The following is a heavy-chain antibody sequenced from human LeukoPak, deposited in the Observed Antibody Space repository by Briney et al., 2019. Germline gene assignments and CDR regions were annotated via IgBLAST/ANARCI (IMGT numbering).Heavy chain of an antibody. V-gene: IGHV3-23*01. CDR1: GSTFSSYN. CDR2: IIGGAGST. J-gene: IGHJ4*02. Sequence: QPGGSLRLSCAASGSTFSSYNMNWVRQAPGKGLEWVSGIIGGAGSTYYADSVKGRFTISGDNSKNTLFLQMNSLRAEDTAVYYYAHGAMYQLDYWGQGTLVTVSS. D-gene: IGHD2-2*01. CDR3: AHGAMYQLDY.